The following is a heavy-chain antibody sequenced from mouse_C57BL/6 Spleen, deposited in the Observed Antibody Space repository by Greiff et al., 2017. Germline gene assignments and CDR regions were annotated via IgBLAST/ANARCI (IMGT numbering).Heavy chain of an antibody. Sequence: QVQLQQSGAELARPGASVKLSCKASGYTFTSYGISWVKQRTGQGLEWIGEIYPRSGNTYYNEKFKGKATLTADKSSSTAYLELRSLTSEDSAVXFCARCGEEGFDYWGQGTTLTVSS. CDR2: IYPRSGNT. V-gene: IGHV1-81*01. J-gene: IGHJ2*01. CDR3: ARCGEEGFDY. CDR1: GYTFTSYG.